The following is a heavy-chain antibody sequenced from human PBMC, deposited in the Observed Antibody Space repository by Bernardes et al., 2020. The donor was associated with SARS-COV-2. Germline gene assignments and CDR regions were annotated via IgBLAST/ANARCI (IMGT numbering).Heavy chain of an antibody. CDR3: AKARSLFMLYYDDAFDI. D-gene: IGHD2-8*01. CDR2: ISYEGSKR. J-gene: IGHJ3*02. Sequence: GGSLRLSCAASGFSFNNYALHWVRQAPGPGLEWVADISYEGSKRNFADSVKGRITVSRDSAKNMVYLQMNSLRSEDTAVYYCAKARSLFMLYYDDAFDICGQGTMVIVSS. V-gene: IGHV3-30*18. CDR1: GFSFNNYA.